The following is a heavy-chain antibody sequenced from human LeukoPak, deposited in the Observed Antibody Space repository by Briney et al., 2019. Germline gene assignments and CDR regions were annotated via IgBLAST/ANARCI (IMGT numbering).Heavy chain of an antibody. CDR2: IIPIFGTA. D-gene: IGHD2-2*01. J-gene: IGHJ3*02. V-gene: IGHV1-69*13. Sequence: SVKVSCKAFGYTFTNFGITWVRQAPGQGLEWMGGIIPIFGTANYAQKFQGRVTITADESTSTAYMELSSLRSEDTAVYYCARDLQDIVVVPAARFSAFDIWGQGTMVTVSS. CDR3: ARDLQDIVVVPAARFSAFDI. CDR1: GYTFTNFG.